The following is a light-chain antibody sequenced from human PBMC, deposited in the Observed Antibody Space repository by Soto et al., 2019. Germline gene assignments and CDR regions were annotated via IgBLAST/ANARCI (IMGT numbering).Light chain of an antibody. CDR1: ENVGSY. CDR3: QQRSNWIT. Sequence: EVVLTQSPATLSLSPGESATLSCRASENVGSYLAWYQQRPDQAPRLVVYHTSTRATGIPARFSGSGSVTDFTLTISSLEPEDFAVYYCQQRSNWITFGQGTRLEIK. CDR2: HTS. V-gene: IGKV3-11*01. J-gene: IGKJ5*01.